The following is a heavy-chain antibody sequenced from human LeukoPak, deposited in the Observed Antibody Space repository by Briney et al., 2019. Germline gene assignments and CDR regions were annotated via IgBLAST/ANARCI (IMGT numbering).Heavy chain of an antibody. CDR1: GFTFSSYG. J-gene: IGHJ4*02. Sequence: GGSLRLSCAASGFTFSSYGMHWVRQAPGKGLEWVAVISYDGSNKYYADSVKGRFTISRDNSKNTLYLQMNSLRAEDTAVYYCAKLKHIVVVTASFFDYWGQGTLVTVSS. V-gene: IGHV3-30*18. CDR3: AKLKHIVVVTASFFDY. CDR2: ISYDGSNK. D-gene: IGHD2-21*02.